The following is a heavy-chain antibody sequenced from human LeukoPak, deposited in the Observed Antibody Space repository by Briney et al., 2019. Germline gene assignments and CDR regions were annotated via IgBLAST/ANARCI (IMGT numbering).Heavy chain of an antibody. CDR2: IYYSGST. CDR3: ARDIVVVPAAIVSYFDY. J-gene: IGHJ4*02. CDR1: GGSISSYY. V-gene: IGHV4-59*01. D-gene: IGHD2-2*02. Sequence: KASETLSLTCTVSGGSISSYYWSWIRQPPGKGLEWIGYIYYSGSTNYNPSLKSRVTISVDTSKNQFSLKLSSVTAADTAVYYCARDIVVVPAAIVSYFDYWGQGTLVTVSP.